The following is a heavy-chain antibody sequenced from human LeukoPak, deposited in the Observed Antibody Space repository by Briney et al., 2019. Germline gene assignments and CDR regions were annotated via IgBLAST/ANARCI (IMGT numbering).Heavy chain of an antibody. V-gene: IGHV3-7*01. CDR3: ARGFGVDY. CDR1: GFIFSSHW. J-gene: IGHJ4*02. CDR2: IKQDGSEQ. Sequence: GGSLRLSCVGPGFIFSSHWMTWVRQAPGKGLEWVANIKQDGSEQYYVDSVKGRFTISRDNAKTSLYLQMNSLRPEDTAVYYCARGFGVDYWGQGTLVTVSS. D-gene: IGHD3-10*01.